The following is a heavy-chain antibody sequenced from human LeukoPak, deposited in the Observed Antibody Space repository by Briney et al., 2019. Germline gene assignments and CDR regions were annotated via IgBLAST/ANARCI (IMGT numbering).Heavy chain of an antibody. CDR1: GYTFTSYA. J-gene: IGHJ3*02. Sequence: ASVKVSCKASGYTFTSYAMHWVRQAPGQRLEWMGWINAGNGNTKYSQQFQGRVAITRDTSASTAYMALSSLRSEDTAVYYCARSFSDAFDIWGQGTMVTVSS. V-gene: IGHV1-3*01. CDR2: INAGNGNT. D-gene: IGHD3-16*02. CDR3: ARSFSDAFDI.